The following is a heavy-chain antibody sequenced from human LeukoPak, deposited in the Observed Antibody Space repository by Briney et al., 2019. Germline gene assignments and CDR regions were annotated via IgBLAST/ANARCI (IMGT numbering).Heavy chain of an antibody. CDR2: ISSSGSTI. V-gene: IGHV3-48*03. Sequence: AGSLRLSCAAFTFTFSSNEMNWVRQAPGKGLEWVSYISSSGSTIYYADSVKGRFTISRDNAKNSLYLQMNSLRAEDTAVYYCARWSSSIAVSGYDYWGQGTLVTVSS. CDR1: TFTFSSNE. CDR3: ARWSSSIAVSGYDY. D-gene: IGHD6-13*01. J-gene: IGHJ4*02.